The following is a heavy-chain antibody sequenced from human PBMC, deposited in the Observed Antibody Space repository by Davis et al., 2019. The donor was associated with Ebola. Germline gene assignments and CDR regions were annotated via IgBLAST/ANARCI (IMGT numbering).Heavy chain of an antibody. CDR3: ARLDYYYYYMDV. J-gene: IGHJ6*03. Sequence: GGSLRLSCAASGFTFSSYAMHWVRQAPGKGLEWVAVIWYDGSNKYYADSVKGRFTISRDNAKNTLYLQMNSLRAEDTAVYYCARLDYYYYYMDVWGKGTTVTVSS. CDR1: GFTFSSYA. CDR2: IWYDGSNK. V-gene: IGHV3-33*08.